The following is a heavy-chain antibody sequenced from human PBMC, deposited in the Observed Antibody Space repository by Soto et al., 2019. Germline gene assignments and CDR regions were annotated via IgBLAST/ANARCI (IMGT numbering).Heavy chain of an antibody. D-gene: IGHD1-26*01. CDR2: ISYTGRT. Sequence: SETLSLTCIVSGDSVTSGSYYWTWLRQPPGKGLEWIGYISYTGRTNYNPSLQSRVTISVDTSKNDFSLNLSSATAADTAVYFLAREWGLLPYYVMNVLGHGTAVTFSS. CDR3: AREWGLLPYYVMNV. CDR1: GDSVTSGSYY. J-gene: IGHJ6*02. V-gene: IGHV4-61*03.